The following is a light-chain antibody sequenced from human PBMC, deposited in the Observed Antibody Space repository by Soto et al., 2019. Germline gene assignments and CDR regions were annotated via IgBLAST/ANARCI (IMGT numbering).Light chain of an antibody. V-gene: IGKV1-5*03. CDR3: QQYDKYAWT. J-gene: IGKJ1*01. CDR2: KAS. CDR1: QSISSW. Sequence: DIQMTQSPSTLSASVGDRVTINCRASQSISSWLAWYQQKPGKAPKLLIYKASTLESGVPSRFSGSGSGTEFTLTISSLQPDDFATYYCQQYDKYAWTFGQGTKVDIK.